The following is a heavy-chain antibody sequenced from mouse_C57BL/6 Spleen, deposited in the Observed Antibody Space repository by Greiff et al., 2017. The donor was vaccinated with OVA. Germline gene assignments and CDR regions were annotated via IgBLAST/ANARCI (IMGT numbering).Heavy chain of an antibody. CDR2: ISSGGDYI. D-gene: IGHD4-1*01. CDR3: TRDLTGPFAY. J-gene: IGHJ3*01. Sequence: DVMLVESGEGLVKPGGSLKLSCAASGFTFSSYAMSWVRQTPEKRLEWVAYISSGGDYIYYADTVKGRFTISRDNARNTLYLQMSSLKSEDTAMYYCTRDLTGPFAYWGQVTLVTVSA. CDR1: GFTFSSYA. V-gene: IGHV5-9-1*02.